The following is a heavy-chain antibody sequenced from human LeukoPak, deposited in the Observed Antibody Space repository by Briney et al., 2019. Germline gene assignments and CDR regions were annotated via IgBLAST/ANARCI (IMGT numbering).Heavy chain of an antibody. CDR2: INNSGGST. Sequence: AGGSLRLSCEASGFTFSSYAMNWVRKAQGKGLAWVSGINNSGGSTYYADSVKGRFTISRDNSKNTLYLQMNSLRAEDTAVYYCAKPPGLRRLDPWGQGTLVTVSS. J-gene: IGHJ5*02. CDR3: AKPPGLRRLDP. D-gene: IGHD5-12*01. V-gene: IGHV3-23*01. CDR1: GFTFSSYA.